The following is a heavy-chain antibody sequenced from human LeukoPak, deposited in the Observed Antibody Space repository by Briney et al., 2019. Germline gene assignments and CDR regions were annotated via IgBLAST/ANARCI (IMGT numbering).Heavy chain of an antibody. CDR3: ARATYYYDSSGLYYFDY. V-gene: IGHV1-18*01. CDR1: GYTFTSYG. J-gene: IGHJ4*02. Sequence: ASVKVSCKASGYTFTSYGISWVRQAPGQGLEWMGWISAYSGNTNYAQKLQGRVTMTTDTSTSTAYMELRSLRSDDTAVYYCARATYYYDSSGLYYFDYWGQGTLVTVSS. CDR2: ISAYSGNT. D-gene: IGHD3-22*01.